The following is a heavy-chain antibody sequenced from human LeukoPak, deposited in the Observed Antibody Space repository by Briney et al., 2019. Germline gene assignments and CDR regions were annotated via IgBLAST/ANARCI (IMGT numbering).Heavy chain of an antibody. V-gene: IGHV3-30*19. CDR3: ARGSRITMIAFDY. J-gene: IGHJ4*02. Sequence: GGSLRLSCAASGFTFSIYGIPWVRQAPGKGLEWVAVISYDGSNKYYADSVKGRFTISRDNSKNTLYLQMNSLRAEDTAVYYCARGSRITMIAFDYWGQGTLVTVSS. CDR2: ISYDGSNK. CDR1: GFTFSIYG. D-gene: IGHD3-22*01.